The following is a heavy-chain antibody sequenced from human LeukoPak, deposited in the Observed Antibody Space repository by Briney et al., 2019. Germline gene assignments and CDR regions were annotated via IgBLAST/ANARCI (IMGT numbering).Heavy chain of an antibody. Sequence: SETLSLTCTVSSGSISSNSYYWGWIRQPPGKGLEWIGSIYYSGSTYYNPSLKSRVTISVDTSKDQFSLKLSSVTAADTAVYYCARGVIAAGGNDFDYWGQGTLVTVSS. V-gene: IGHV4-39*07. J-gene: IGHJ4*02. CDR1: SGSISSNSYY. CDR3: ARGVIAAGGNDFDY. D-gene: IGHD6-13*01. CDR2: IYYSGST.